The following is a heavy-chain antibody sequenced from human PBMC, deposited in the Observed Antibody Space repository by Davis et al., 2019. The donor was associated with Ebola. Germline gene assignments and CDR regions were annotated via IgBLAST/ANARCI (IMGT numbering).Heavy chain of an antibody. CDR3: ARSPYSSGWTVDD. Sequence: ASVKVSCKASGYTFTGYYMHWVRQAPGQGLEWMGWNNPNSGGTNYAQKFQGWVTMTRDTSTSTVYMELSSLRSEDTAVYYCARSPYSSGWTVDDWGQGTLVTVSS. CDR2: NNPNSGGT. J-gene: IGHJ4*02. V-gene: IGHV1-2*04. D-gene: IGHD6-19*01. CDR1: GYTFTGYY.